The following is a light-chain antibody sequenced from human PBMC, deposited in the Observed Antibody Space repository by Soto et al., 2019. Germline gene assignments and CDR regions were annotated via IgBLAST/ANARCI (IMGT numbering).Light chain of an antibody. CDR3: QQYGSSPTT. CDR2: GAS. CDR1: QSVSSN. V-gene: IGKV3-20*01. Sequence: DIVLTQSPGTLSLSPGERATLSCRASQSVSSNLAWYLQKPGQAPRLLIYGASSRATGIPDRFSGSGSGTDFTLTISRLEPEDFAVYFCQQYGSSPTTFGQGTKVDI. J-gene: IGKJ1*01.